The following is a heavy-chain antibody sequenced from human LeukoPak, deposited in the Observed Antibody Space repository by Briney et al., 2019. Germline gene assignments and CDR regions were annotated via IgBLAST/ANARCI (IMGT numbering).Heavy chain of an antibody. V-gene: IGHV5-51*01. Sequence: GESLKISCESSGYRFTSYYIGWVRQMSGKGLELMGIIYPGDSHTRYSPSFQGQVTISADKSISTAYLQWSSLKASDTAMYYCARLGGFWPDSYGMDVWGQGTTVTVSS. D-gene: IGHD3-3*01. CDR2: IYPGDSHT. CDR3: ARLGGFWPDSYGMDV. CDR1: GYRFTSYY. J-gene: IGHJ6*02.